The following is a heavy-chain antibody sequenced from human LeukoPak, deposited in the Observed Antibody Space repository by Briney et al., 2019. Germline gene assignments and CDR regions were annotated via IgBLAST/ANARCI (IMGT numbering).Heavy chain of an antibody. CDR1: GFTFSSYA. CDR3: GMLGGAAALNY. Sequence: GGSLRLSCAVSGFTFSSYAMHWVRQAPGRGLEWVAVISYDGSNKYYADSVKGRFTISRDNSKNTLYLQMNSLRAEDTAVYYCGMLGGAAALNYWGQGTLVTVSS. V-gene: IGHV3-30*01. D-gene: IGHD6-13*01. CDR2: ISYDGSNK. J-gene: IGHJ4*02.